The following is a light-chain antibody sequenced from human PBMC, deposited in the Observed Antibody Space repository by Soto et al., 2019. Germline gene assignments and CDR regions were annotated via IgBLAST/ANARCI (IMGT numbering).Light chain of an antibody. Sequence: AVQLTQSPSSLSASVGETVTITCRASQGISDALAWYQQRPGRAPNLLIFDASNLKSGVPSRFSGSGSGTDFTLTISSLQPEDFTTYYCQQFNNYPPTFGGGTKVEIK. CDR2: DAS. CDR3: QQFNNYPPT. J-gene: IGKJ4*01. CDR1: QGISDA. V-gene: IGKV1D-13*01.